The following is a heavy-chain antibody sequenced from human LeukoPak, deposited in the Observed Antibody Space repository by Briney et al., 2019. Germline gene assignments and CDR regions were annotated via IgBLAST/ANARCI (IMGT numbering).Heavy chain of an antibody. CDR2: ISGSGGST. CDR3: AKDGYCSSTSCYRMILDY. V-gene: IGHV3-23*01. D-gene: IGHD2-2*02. CDR1: GFTFSSYA. J-gene: IGHJ4*02. Sequence: GGSLRLSCAASGFTFSSYAMSWVRQAPVKGLEWVSAISGSGGSTYYADSVKGRFTISRDNSKNTLYLQMNSLRAEDTAVYYCAKDGYCSSTSCYRMILDYWGQGTLVTVSS.